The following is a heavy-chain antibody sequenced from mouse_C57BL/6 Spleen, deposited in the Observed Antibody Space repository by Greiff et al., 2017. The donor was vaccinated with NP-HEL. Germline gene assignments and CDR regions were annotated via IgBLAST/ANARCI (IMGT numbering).Heavy chain of an antibody. J-gene: IGHJ2*01. CDR2: LNPGSGGT. D-gene: IGHD3-2*02. Sequence: QVQLQQSGAELVRPGTSVKVSCKASGYAFTNYLIEWVKQRPGQGLEWIGVLNPGSGGTNYNEKFKGKATLTADKSSSTAYMQLSSLTSEDSAVYFCARGGLRLYYFDYWGQGTTLTVSS. CDR3: ARGGLRLYYFDY. CDR1: GYAFTNYL. V-gene: IGHV1-54*01.